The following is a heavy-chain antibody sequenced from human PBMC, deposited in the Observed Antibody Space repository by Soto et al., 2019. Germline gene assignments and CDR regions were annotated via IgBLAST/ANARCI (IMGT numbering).Heavy chain of an antibody. Sequence: SETLSLTCTVSGGSISSYYWSWIRQPPGKGLEWIGYIYYSGSTNYNPSIKSRVTISVDTSKNQFSLKLSSVTAADTAVYYCAREDRTVTTAYYSYYMDVWGKGTTVTVSS. D-gene: IGHD4-4*01. V-gene: IGHV4-59*01. CDR3: AREDRTVTTAYYSYYMDV. J-gene: IGHJ6*03. CDR2: IYYSGST. CDR1: GGSISSYY.